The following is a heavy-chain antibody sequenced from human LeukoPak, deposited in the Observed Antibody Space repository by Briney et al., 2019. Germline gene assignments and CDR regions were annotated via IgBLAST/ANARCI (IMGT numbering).Heavy chain of an antibody. CDR1: GFTFSSYS. J-gene: IGHJ3*02. V-gene: IGHV3-21*01. Sequence: PGGSLRLSCAASGFTFSSYSINWVRQAPGKGLEWVSSIDSSSSYIYYADSVKGRFTISRDHAKNSLFLQMNSLRVEDTAVYYCARPGITGTMGYGAFDIWGQGTRVTVSS. CDR2: IDSSSSYI. CDR3: ARPGITGTMGYGAFDI. D-gene: IGHD1-7*01.